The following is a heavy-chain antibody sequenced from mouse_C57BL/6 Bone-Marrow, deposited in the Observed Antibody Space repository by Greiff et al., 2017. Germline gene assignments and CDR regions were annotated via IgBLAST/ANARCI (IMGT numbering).Heavy chain of an antibody. V-gene: IGHV1-55*01. Sequence: QVQLQQPGAELVKPGASVKMSCKASGYTFTSYWITWVKQRPGQGLEWIGDIYPGSGGTNYNEKFKSKATLTVDTSSSTAYMQLSSLTSEDSAVYYCARPVSPYYAMDYWGQGTSVTVSS. CDR1: GYTFTSYW. D-gene: IGHD2-2*01. J-gene: IGHJ4*01. CDR3: ARPVSPYYAMDY. CDR2: IYPGSGGT.